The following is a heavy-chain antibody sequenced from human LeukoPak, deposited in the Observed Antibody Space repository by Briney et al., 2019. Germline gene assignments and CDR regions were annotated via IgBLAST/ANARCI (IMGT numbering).Heavy chain of an antibody. J-gene: IGHJ3*02. Sequence: KPSEPLSLTCTVSGDSISGSSYYWGWIRQPPGKGLEWIGSIYYSGSTYYNPSLKSRVTISVDTSKNQFSLKLSSVTAADTAVYYCARHDYDFWSGYLAFDIWGQGTMVTVTS. CDR3: ARHDYDFWSGYLAFDI. CDR2: IYYSGST. V-gene: IGHV4-39*01. CDR1: GDSISGSSYY. D-gene: IGHD3-3*01.